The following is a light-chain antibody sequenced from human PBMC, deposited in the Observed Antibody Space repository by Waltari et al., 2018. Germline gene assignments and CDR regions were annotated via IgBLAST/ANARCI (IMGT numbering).Light chain of an antibody. J-gene: IGKJ1*01. CDR3: QHYVRLPAT. CDR2: GAS. CDR1: QSVGRS. V-gene: IGKV3-20*01. Sequence: EIVLTQSPCTLSLSPGERATLSCRASQSVGRSLAWYQQKPGQAPRLLIYGASSRATGIPDRFSGSGSGTDFSLTISRLEPEDFAVYYCQHYVRLPATFGQGTKVEIK.